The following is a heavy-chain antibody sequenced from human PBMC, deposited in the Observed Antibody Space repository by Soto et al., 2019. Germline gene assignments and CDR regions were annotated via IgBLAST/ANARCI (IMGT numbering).Heavy chain of an antibody. CDR3: ASEWCQINLGWFEP. J-gene: IGHJ5*02. CDR1: GYTFTSYG. CDR2: IRTYNGNT. V-gene: IGHV1-18*04. Sequence: QVQLVQSGAEVKKPGASVKVSCKASGYTFTSYGISWVRQAPGQGLEWMGWIRTYNGNTHHAQKFQARVTITTDTSKSTAYMELKSLRPDDTAVNYCASEWCQINLGWFEPRGPGSLVTVSS. D-gene: IGHD2-15*01.